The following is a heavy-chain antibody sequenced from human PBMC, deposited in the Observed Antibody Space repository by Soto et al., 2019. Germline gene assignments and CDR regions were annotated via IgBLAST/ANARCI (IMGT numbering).Heavy chain of an antibody. CDR1: GGSFSGYY. V-gene: IGHV4-34*01. CDR2: INHSGST. CDR3: ARGENDIVATIGVNYFDY. D-gene: IGHD5-12*01. Sequence: PSETLSLTCAVYGGSFSGYYWSWIRQPPGKGLEWIGEINHSGSTNYNPSLKSRVTISVDTSKNQFSLKLSSVTAADTAVYYCARGENDIVATIGVNYFDYWGQGTLVTVSS. J-gene: IGHJ4*02.